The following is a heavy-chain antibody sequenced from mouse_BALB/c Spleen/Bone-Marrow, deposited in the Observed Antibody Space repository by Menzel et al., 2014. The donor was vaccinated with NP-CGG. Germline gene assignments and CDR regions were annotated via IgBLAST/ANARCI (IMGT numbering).Heavy chain of an antibody. Sequence: VQLQQSGAELVKPGTSVKLSCTASGFNIKDIYMHWVKQRPEQGLEWIGRIDPADDNTKYDPKFQGKASITADTSSNTAYLQLSSLTSEDTAVYYCANYGYDGGVFAYWGQGTLVTVSA. CDR2: IDPADDNT. CDR3: ANYGYDGGVFAY. V-gene: IGHV14-3*02. CDR1: GFNIKDIY. D-gene: IGHD2-2*01. J-gene: IGHJ3*01.